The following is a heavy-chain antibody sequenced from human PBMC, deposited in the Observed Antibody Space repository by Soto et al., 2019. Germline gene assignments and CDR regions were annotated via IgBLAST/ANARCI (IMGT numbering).Heavy chain of an antibody. J-gene: IGHJ4*02. Sequence: PGESLKISCAASGFTFASYTMSWVRQAPGKGLQWVSYISDGGHNTYYADSVKGRFTISRDDLLGTLYLQMNSLRAEDTALYYCVREYYGSGVLWGQGTLVTVSS. CDR1: GFTFASYT. CDR3: VREYYGSGVL. CDR2: ISDGGHNT. D-gene: IGHD3-10*01. V-gene: IGHV3-23*01.